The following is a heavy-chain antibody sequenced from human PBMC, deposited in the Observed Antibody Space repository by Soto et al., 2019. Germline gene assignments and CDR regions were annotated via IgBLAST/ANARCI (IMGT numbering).Heavy chain of an antibody. Sequence: QVQLVQSGAEVKKPGASVKVSCKASGYTFTSYGISWVRQAPGQGREWMGWISAYNGNTNYAQKLQGRDTMTTETSTSTAYMELRSLRSDDTAVYYCARERAYNWNYDYYYGMDVWGQGTTVTVSS. V-gene: IGHV1-18*01. D-gene: IGHD1-20*01. CDR3: ARERAYNWNYDYYYGMDV. J-gene: IGHJ6*02. CDR1: GYTFTSYG. CDR2: ISAYNGNT.